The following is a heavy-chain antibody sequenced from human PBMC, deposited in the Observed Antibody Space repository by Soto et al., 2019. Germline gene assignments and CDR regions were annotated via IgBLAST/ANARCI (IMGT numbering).Heavy chain of an antibody. V-gene: IGHV1-18*01. CDR2: ISAYNGNT. J-gene: IGHJ4*02. Sequence: GASVKVSCKASGYTFTSYAMHWVRQAPGQRLEWMGWISAYNGNTNYAQKLQGRVTMTTDTSTSTAYMELRSLRSDDTAVYYCARGRIDGTVRLGYWGQGTLVTVSS. CDR1: GYTFTSYA. D-gene: IGHD1-26*01. CDR3: ARGRIDGTVRLGY.